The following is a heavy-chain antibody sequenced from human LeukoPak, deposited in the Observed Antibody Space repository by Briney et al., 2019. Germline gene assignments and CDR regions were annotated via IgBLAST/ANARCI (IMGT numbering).Heavy chain of an antibody. J-gene: IGHJ4*02. D-gene: IGHD3-10*01. CDR3: AKVFEVRGARRPKDY. CDR2: ISYDGGNK. CDR1: GFTFSDYG. V-gene: IGHV3-30*18. Sequence: GGSLRLSCAASGFTFSDYGMHWVRQAPSKGLEWVALISYDGGNKFYADSVRDRFTISRDNSKNTLFLQMNSLRIEDTAVYYCAKVFEVRGARRPKDYWGQGTLVIVSS.